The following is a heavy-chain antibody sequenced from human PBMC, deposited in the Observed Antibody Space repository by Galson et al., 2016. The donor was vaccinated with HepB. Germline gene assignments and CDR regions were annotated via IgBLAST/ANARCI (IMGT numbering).Heavy chain of an antibody. D-gene: IGHD5/OR15-5a*01. CDR3: ARVVGRGVYDGRFDY. CDR2: TYYRSKWYN. Sequence: CAISGDSVSSNSAAWNWIRQSPSRGLEWLGRTYYRSKWYNDYAESVKSRITINPDTSKNQFSLQLNSVTPGDTAVYYCARVVGRGVYDGRFDYWGQGILVTVSS. V-gene: IGHV6-1*01. CDR1: GDSVSSNSAA. J-gene: IGHJ4*02.